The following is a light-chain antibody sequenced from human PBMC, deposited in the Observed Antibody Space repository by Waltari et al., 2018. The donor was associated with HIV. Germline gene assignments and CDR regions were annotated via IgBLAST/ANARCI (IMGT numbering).Light chain of an antibody. Sequence: QSALTQPASVSGSPGQSIPISCTGTNSDIGGYNYVSWYQQHPGKAPKLLIYEVTHRPSGISYRCSGSKSGNTASMTISGLQAEDEADYYCSSYTTTTTILFGGGTKVTVL. CDR2: EVT. J-gene: IGLJ3*02. CDR3: SSYTTTTTIL. V-gene: IGLV2-14*01. CDR1: NSDIGGYNY.